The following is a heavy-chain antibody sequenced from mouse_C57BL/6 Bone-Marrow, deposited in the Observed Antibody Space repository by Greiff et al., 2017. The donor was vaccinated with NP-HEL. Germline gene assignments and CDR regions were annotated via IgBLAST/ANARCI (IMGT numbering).Heavy chain of an antibody. D-gene: IGHD1-1*01. CDR3: ARVYYGSSPGYFDV. Sequence: EVMLVESGGGLVKPGGSLKLSCAASGFTFSSYAMSWVRQTPEKRLEWVATISDGGSYTYYPDNVKGRFTISRDNAKNNLYLQMSNLKSEDTAMYYCARVYYGSSPGYFDVWGTGTTVTVSS. V-gene: IGHV5-4*03. J-gene: IGHJ1*03. CDR2: ISDGGSYT. CDR1: GFTFSSYA.